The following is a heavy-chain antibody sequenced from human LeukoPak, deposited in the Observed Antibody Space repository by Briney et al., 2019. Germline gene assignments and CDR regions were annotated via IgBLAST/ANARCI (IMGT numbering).Heavy chain of an antibody. J-gene: IGHJ4*02. CDR3: ARDPGRGYSYGYVFGDGDY. Sequence: ASVKVSCKASGYTFTSYGISWVRRAPGQGLEWMGWISAYNGNTNYAQKLQGRVTMTTDTSTSTAYMELRSLRSDDTAVYYCARDPGRGYSYGYVFGDGDYWGQGTLVTVSS. CDR2: ISAYNGNT. CDR1: GYTFTSYG. V-gene: IGHV1-18*01. D-gene: IGHD5-18*01.